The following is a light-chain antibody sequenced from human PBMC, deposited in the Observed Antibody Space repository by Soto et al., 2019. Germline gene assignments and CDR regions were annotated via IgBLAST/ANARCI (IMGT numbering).Light chain of an antibody. CDR2: GAS. V-gene: IGKV3-20*01. J-gene: IGKJ1*01. CDR3: QQYGNSLWT. Sequence: EIVLTQSPGTLSLSPGERATLSCRASQSVSSSYLAWYQQKPGQAPRLLIYGASRRATGIPDRFSGSGFGTDFTLTISRLEPEDFAVYYCQQYGNSLWTFGQGTKVDIK. CDR1: QSVSSSY.